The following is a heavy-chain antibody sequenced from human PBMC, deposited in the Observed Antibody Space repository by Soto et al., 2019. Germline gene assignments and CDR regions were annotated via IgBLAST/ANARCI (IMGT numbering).Heavy chain of an antibody. CDR1: GFTFSSYA. J-gene: IGHJ4*02. CDR3: AKAFGYCSGGSCYYDY. Sequence: GGSLRLSCAASGFTFSSYAMSWVRQAPGKGLEWVSAISGSGGSTYYADSVKGRFTISRDNSKNTLYLQMNSLRAEDTAVYYYAKAFGYCSGGSCYYDYWGQGTLVTVSS. V-gene: IGHV3-23*01. D-gene: IGHD2-15*01. CDR2: ISGSGGST.